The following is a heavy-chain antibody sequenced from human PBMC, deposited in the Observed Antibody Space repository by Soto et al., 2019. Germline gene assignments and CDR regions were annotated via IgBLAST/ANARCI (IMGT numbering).Heavy chain of an antibody. J-gene: IGHJ4*02. CDR2: ISPYNGNT. V-gene: IGHV1-18*01. Sequence: QVQLVQSGAEVKRPGASVKVSCKASGYTFRNYGITWVRQAPGQGLEWMAWISPYNGNTSYAQDLHGRVTMTTDTSTSTAYMELRSLTSEDTAMYYCARDLVSGSDFWRAYNGGYFDYWGQGTLVTVSS. D-gene: IGHD3-3*01. CDR3: ARDLVSGSDFWRAYNGGYFDY. CDR1: GYTFRNYG.